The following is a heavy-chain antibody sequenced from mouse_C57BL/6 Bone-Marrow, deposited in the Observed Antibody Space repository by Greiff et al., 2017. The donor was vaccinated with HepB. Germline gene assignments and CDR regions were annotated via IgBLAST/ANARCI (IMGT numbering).Heavy chain of an antibody. CDR2: INPSTGGT. V-gene: IGHV1-42*01. D-gene: IGHD1-1*01. CDR3: ASFITTVVPPVFDY. J-gene: IGHJ2*01. Sequence: VHVKQSGPELVKPGASVKISCKASGYSFTGYYMNWVKQSPEKSLEWIGEINPSTGGTTYNQKFKAKATLTVDKSSSTAYMQLKSLTSEDSAVYYCASFITTVVPPVFDYWGQGTTLTVSS. CDR1: GYSFTGYY.